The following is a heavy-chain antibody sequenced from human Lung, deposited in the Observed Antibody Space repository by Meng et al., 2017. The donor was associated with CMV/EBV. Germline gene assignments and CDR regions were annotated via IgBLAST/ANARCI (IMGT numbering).Heavy chain of an antibody. CDR1: GFIFSEHY. J-gene: IGHJ3*02. D-gene: IGHD1-26*01. Sequence: SXAGTGFIFSEHYIDWVRQAPGKGLEWVGRAANKANSYTTEYAASVKGRFTFSRDDSENSLYLQMNSLRSEDTAVYYCTRGHSGIHIYAFDIWGQGTXVTVSS. CDR3: TRGHSGIHIYAFDI. CDR2: AANKANSYTT. V-gene: IGHV3-72*01.